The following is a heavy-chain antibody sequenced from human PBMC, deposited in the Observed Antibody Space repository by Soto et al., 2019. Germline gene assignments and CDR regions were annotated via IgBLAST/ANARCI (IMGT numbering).Heavy chain of an antibody. CDR3: AGHSGISSYGDY. V-gene: IGHV1-58*01. Sequence: ASVKVSSKAPLFTITSSDVQWVRQAPGQHLERIGWIVVGSGNTIHAQKFQERVTITRDMSTNTAYLELSSLRSEDTAVYYCAGHSGISSYGDY. CDR2: IVVGSGNT. D-gene: IGHD2-15*01. J-gene: IGHJ4*01. CDR1: LFTITSSD.